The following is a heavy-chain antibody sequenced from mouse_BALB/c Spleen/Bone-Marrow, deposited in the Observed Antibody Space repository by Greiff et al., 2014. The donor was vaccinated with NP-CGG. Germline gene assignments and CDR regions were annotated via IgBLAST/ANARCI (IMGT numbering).Heavy chain of an antibody. Sequence: EVQLQQSGPELVKPGASMKISCKASGYSFTGYTMNWVKQSHGRNLEWIGLINPYNDVTTYNQKFKGKATLTVDKSSSTAYMELLSLTSEDSAVYYCATLYDSYAMDYWGQGTSVTVSS. CDR2: INPYNDVT. CDR1: GYSFTGYT. CDR3: ATLYDSYAMDY. J-gene: IGHJ4*01. D-gene: IGHD1-1*01. V-gene: IGHV1-18*01.